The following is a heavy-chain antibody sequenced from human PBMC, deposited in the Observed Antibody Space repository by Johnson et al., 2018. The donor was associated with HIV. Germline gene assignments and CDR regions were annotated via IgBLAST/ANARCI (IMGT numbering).Heavy chain of an antibody. J-gene: IGHJ3*02. D-gene: IGHD2-2*01. V-gene: IGHV3-30*04. Sequence: QVQLVESGGGVVQPGRSLRLSCGASGFIFSSYAMHWVRQAPGKGLEWVALISFDGSHKYYADSVKGRFTISRDNAKNSLYLQMNSLRAEDTALYYCARGYCSSTSCYAFFLPFDIWGQGTMVTVSS. CDR2: ISFDGSHK. CDR3: ARGYCSSTSCYAFFLPFDI. CDR1: GFIFSSYA.